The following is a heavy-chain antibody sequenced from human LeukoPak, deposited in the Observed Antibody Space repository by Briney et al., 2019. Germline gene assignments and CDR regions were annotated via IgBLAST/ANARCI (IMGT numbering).Heavy chain of an antibody. CDR2: ISSSSSYI. CDR1: GFTFSSYS. V-gene: IGHV3-21*01. J-gene: IGHJ4*02. D-gene: IGHD4-17*01. Sequence: GGSLRLSCAASGFTFSSYSMNWVRQAPGKGLEWVSSISSSSSYIYYADSVKGRFTISRDNAKNSLYLQMNSLRAEDTAVYYCARSRGDYESTKFDYWGQGTLVTVSS. CDR3: ARSRGDYESTKFDY.